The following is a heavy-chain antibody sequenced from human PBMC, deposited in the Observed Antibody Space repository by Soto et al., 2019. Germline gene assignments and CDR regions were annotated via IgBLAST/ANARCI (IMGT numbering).Heavy chain of an antibody. J-gene: IGHJ4*02. CDR3: ARGRRSGSFDY. Sequence: QVQLVESGGGVVQPRRSLRLSCAASGFTFSSYAMHWVRQAPGKGLEWVAVISYDGSNKYYADSVKGRFTVSRDNSKNTLYLQMNSLRAEDTAVYYCARGRRSGSFDYWGQGTLVTVSS. D-gene: IGHD1-26*01. V-gene: IGHV3-30*04. CDR2: ISYDGSNK. CDR1: GFTFSSYA.